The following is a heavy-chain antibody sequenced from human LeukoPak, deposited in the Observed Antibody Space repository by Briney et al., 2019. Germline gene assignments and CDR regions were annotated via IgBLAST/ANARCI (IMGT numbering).Heavy chain of an antibody. D-gene: IGHD1-1*01. CDR1: GFTFSAHW. Sequence: GGSLSLSREASGFTFSAHWMSWVRQAPGKGLEWVASIYPDGSQKYYLDSVRGRFTISRDNTKNSLYLQMFSLGAEDTAVYYCARLLGTSTTYDYWGQGTLVTVSS. CDR2: IYPDGSQK. CDR3: ARLLGTSTTYDY. V-gene: IGHV3-7*01. J-gene: IGHJ4*02.